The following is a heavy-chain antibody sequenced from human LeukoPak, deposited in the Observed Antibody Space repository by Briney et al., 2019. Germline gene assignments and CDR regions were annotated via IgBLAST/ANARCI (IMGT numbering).Heavy chain of an antibody. V-gene: IGHV3-23*01. J-gene: IGHJ4*02. D-gene: IGHD4-11*01. CDR3: ASRNYYSDY. CDR2: ISGSGVNT. CDR1: GFTFSSYV. Sequence: GGSLRLSCAASGFTFSSYVMTWVRQAPGRGLEWVSAISGSGVNTYYSDSVKGRFTISRDNSKNTLYLQMNGLRAEDTAVYYCASRNYYSDYWGQGTLVTVSS.